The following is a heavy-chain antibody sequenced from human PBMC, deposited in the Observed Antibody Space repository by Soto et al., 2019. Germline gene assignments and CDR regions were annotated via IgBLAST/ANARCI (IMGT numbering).Heavy chain of an antibody. CDR1: GYTFTSYG. CDR3: ARGGYYDSSGSRNYYYYGMNV. V-gene: IGHV1-18*01. CDR2: ISAYNGNT. Sequence: ASVKVYCKASGYTFTSYGISWVRQAPGQGLEWMGWISAYNGNTNYAQKLQGRVTMTTDTSTNTAYMELRSLRSDDTAMYFCARGGYYDSSGSRNYYYYGMNVWGQGTTVTVSS. J-gene: IGHJ6*02. D-gene: IGHD3-22*01.